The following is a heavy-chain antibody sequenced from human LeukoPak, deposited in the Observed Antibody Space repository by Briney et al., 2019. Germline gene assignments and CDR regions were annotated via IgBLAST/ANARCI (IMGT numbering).Heavy chain of an antibody. CDR1: GFTFSSYA. CDR2: ISGSGGST. V-gene: IGHV3-23*01. D-gene: IGHD3-22*01. J-gene: IGHJ2*01. Sequence: GGSLRLSCAASGFTFSSYAMSWVRQAPGKGLEWVSAISGSGGSTYYADSVKGRFTISRDNSKNTLYLQMNSLRAEDTAVYYCAKDKGLYDSSGYYSLGWYFDLWGRGTLVTVSS. CDR3: AKDKGLYDSSGYYSLGWYFDL.